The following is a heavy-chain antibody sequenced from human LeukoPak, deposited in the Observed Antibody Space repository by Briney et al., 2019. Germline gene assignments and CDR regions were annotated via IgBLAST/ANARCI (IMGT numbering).Heavy chain of an antibody. Sequence: ASVKVSCKASGYTVTNYAISWVRQAAGQGLEEMGWVSAYNGNTKCAQKVQDRDTITTDTFTSTAYMERRWLRYAATAVSYCVRLYSSGSPLECFDLWGRGTTVSVSS. CDR3: VRLYSSGSPLECFDL. J-gene: IGHJ3*01. V-gene: IGHV1-18*01. CDR1: GYTVTNYA. CDR2: VSAYNGNT. D-gene: IGHD6-19*01.